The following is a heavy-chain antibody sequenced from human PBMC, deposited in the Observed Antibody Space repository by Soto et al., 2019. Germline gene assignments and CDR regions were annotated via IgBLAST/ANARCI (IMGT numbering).Heavy chain of an antibody. V-gene: IGHV3-30*18. CDR3: AKTWNDYYDSSGYLS. D-gene: IGHD3-22*01. CDR1: GFTFSSYG. CDR2: ILYDVSNK. J-gene: IGHJ5*02. Sequence: PGGCLRLSCAGSGFTFSSYGMHWVRQAPDKGLEWVAVILYDVSNKYYADSVKGRFTISRDNSKNTLYLQMNSLRAEDTAVYYCAKTWNDYYDSSGYLSWGQGTLVTVSS.